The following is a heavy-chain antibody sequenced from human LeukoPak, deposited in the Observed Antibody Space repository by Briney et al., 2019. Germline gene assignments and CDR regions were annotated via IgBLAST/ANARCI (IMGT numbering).Heavy chain of an antibody. CDR1: GFTFSSYG. D-gene: IGHD3-10*01. V-gene: IGHV3-30*02. J-gene: IGHJ6*02. CDR3: ARGQKVITMVRGAITGYYGMDV. Sequence: GGSLRLSCAASGFTFSSYGMHWVRQAPGKGLEWVAFIRYDGSNKYYADSVKGRFTIPRDNSKNTLYLQMNSLRAEDTAVYYCARGQKVITMVRGAITGYYGMDVWGQGTTVTVSS. CDR2: IRYDGSNK.